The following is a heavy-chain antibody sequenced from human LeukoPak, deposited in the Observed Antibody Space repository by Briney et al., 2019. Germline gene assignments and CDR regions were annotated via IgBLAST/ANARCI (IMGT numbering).Heavy chain of an antibody. Sequence: PGGSLRLSCAASGFTFSSYAMSWVHQAPGKGLEWVSAISGSGGSTYYADSVKGRFTISRDNSKNTLYLQMNSLRAEDTAVYYCAKGQTFGGVIVIPAFDYWGQGTLVTVSS. V-gene: IGHV3-23*01. CDR1: GFTFSSYA. D-gene: IGHD3-16*02. CDR2: ISGSGGST. CDR3: AKGQTFGGVIVIPAFDY. J-gene: IGHJ4*02.